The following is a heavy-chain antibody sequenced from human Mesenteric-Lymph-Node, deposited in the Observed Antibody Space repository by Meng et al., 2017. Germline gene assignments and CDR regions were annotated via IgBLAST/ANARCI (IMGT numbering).Heavy chain of an antibody. V-gene: IGHV5-51*01. J-gene: IGHJ4*02. CDR3: ARRGWFGESYFDY. D-gene: IGHD3-10*01. CDR2: IYPGDSDT. Sequence: KVSCKGSGYSFTSYWIGWVRQMPGKGLEWMGIIYPGDSDTRYSPSFQGQVTISADKFISTAYLQWSSLKASDTAMYYCARRGWFGESYFDYWGQGTLVTVSS. CDR1: GYSFTSYW.